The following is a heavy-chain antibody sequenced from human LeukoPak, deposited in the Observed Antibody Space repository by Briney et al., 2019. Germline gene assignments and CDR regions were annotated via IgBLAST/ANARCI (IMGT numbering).Heavy chain of an antibody. CDR2: IFYSVST. CDR3: ARMTGSAWELLIDS. Sequence: SETLSLTCTVSGGSFNTYYWTWIRQPPGKGLEWIGDIFYSVSTNYNPSLKNRVTISLDTSKNHFSLKLSSVTAADTAIYYCARMTGSAWELLIDSWGPGTLVTVSS. J-gene: IGHJ4*02. CDR1: GGSFNTYY. V-gene: IGHV4-59*01. D-gene: IGHD1-26*01.